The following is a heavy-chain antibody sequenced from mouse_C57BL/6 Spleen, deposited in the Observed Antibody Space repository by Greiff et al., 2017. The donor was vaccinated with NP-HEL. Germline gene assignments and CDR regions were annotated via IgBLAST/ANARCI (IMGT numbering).Heavy chain of an antibody. D-gene: IGHD2-1*01. CDR3: AREGTYYGNYGDY. V-gene: IGHV1-80*01. J-gene: IGHJ2*01. CDR1: GYAFSSYW. CDR2: IYPGDGDT. Sequence: QVQLQQSGAELVKPGASVKISCKASGYAFSSYWMNWVKQRPGKGLEWIGQIYPGDGDTNYNGKFKGKATLTADKSSSTAYMQLSSLTSEDSAVYFCAREGTYYGNYGDYWGQGTTLTVSS.